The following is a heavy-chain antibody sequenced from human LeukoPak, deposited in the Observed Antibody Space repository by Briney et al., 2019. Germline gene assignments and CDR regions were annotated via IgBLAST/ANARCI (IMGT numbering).Heavy chain of an antibody. CDR2: IIPIFGTA. CDR1: GGTFSSYA. CDR3: ARGPIPYYYGSEKVYNWFDP. Sequence: GASVKVSCKASGGTFSSYAISWVRQAPGQGLEWTGGIIPIFGTANYAQKLQGRVTITTDESTSTAYMELSSLRSEDTTVYYCARGPIPYYYGSEKVYNWFDPWGQGTLVTVSS. D-gene: IGHD3-10*01. V-gene: IGHV1-69*05. J-gene: IGHJ5*02.